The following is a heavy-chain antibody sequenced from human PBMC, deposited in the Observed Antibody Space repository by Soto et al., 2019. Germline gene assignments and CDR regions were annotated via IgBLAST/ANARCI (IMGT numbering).Heavy chain of an antibody. J-gene: IGHJ6*02. CDR2: IVPVFGMV. D-gene: IGHD3-3*01. CDR1: RGTFNTSP. CDR3: ATPHLRGRQYDYRSPATASLYHSGLGV. Sequence: QVLLAQSGAEVKKPGSSVKVYCQTSRGTFNTSPISWVRQAPGQGLEWLGDIVPVFGMVNYAQQFQDRLNLHADESTTCVCMEVSRLTPEDTAVSFCATPHLRGRQYDYRSPATASLYHSGLGVWGQGTTVIVSS. V-gene: IGHV1-69*01.